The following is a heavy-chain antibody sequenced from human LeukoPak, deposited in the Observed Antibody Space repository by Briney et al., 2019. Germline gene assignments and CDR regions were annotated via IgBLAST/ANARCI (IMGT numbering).Heavy chain of an antibody. Sequence: PSETLSLTCAVYGGSFSGYYWSWIRQPPGKGLEWIGEINHSGSTNYNPSLKSRVTISVDTSKNQFSLKLSSVTAADTAVYYCAKDFVSSSGWYSDYWGQGTLVTVSS. D-gene: IGHD6-19*01. V-gene: IGHV4-34*01. CDR2: INHSGST. CDR3: AKDFVSSSGWYSDY. J-gene: IGHJ4*02. CDR1: GGSFSGYY.